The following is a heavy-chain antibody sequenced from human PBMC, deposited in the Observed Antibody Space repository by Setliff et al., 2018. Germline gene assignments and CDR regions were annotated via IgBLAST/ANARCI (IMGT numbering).Heavy chain of an antibody. V-gene: IGHV1-3*01. J-gene: IGHJ1*01. Sequence: ASVKVSCKASGYTFTSYYMHWVRQAPGQGLEWMGWISVYNGKTKYAQKFQGRVTITRDTSASTAYMELSSLRSEDTAVYYCARGSPTTVVTHAEYFQHWGQCTLVTVSS. CDR2: ISVYNGKT. CDR3: ARGSPTTVVTHAEYFQH. D-gene: IGHD4-17*01. CDR1: GYTFTSYY.